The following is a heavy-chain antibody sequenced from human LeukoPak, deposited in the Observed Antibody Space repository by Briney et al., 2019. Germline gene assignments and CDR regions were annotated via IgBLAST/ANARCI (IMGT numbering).Heavy chain of an antibody. V-gene: IGHV1-8*01. Sequence: GASVKVSCKASGYSFTSYDINWVRQATGQGLEWIGYMNPNTGNTGYAQKFQGRVTMTRDTSISTAYMELSSLTPEDTAVYYCATTLRNKPPWGQGTLVTVSS. J-gene: IGHJ5*02. CDR1: GYSFTSYD. CDR3: ATTLRNKPP. D-gene: IGHD5-12*01. CDR2: MNPNTGNT.